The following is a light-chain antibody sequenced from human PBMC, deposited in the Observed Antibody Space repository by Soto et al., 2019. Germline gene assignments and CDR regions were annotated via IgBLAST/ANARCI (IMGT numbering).Light chain of an antibody. J-gene: IGKJ5*01. CDR2: GAS. CDR1: QSVSSN. V-gene: IGKV3-15*01. Sequence: EIVMTQSPATLSVSPGERATLSCRASQSVSSNLAWYQQKPGQAPRLLIYGASTRATGIPARFSGSGSGTEFTLTISSLQSEDFAVYYCQQYTNWAFIFGQGTRLEIK. CDR3: QQYTNWAFI.